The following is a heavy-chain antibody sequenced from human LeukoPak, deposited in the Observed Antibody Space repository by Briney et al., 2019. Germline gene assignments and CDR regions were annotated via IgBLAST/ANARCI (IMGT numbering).Heavy chain of an antibody. V-gene: IGHV4-39*01. J-gene: IGHJ3*02. D-gene: IGHD4-17*01. CDR2: IYYSGST. CDR1: GGSISSSSYY. CDR3: ASPKRGMTTVTPYAFDI. Sequence: SETLSLTCTVSGGSISSSSYYWGWIRQPPGKGLEWIGSIYYSGSTYYNPSLKSRVTISVDTSKNQFSLKLSSVTAADTAVYYCASPKRGMTTVTPYAFDIWGQGTMVTVSS.